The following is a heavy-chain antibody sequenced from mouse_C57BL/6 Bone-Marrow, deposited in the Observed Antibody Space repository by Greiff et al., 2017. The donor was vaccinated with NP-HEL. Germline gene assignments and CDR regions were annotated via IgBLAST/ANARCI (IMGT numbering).Heavy chain of an antibody. CDR1: GYTFTSYW. CDR3: TRGGRGYAMDY. J-gene: IGHJ4*01. CDR2: IDPSESET. V-gene: IGHV1-52*01. Sequence: QVQLKQPGAELVRPGSSVKLSCKASGYTFTSYWMHWVKQRPIQGLEWIGNIDPSESETHYNQKFKDKATLTVDKSSSTAYMQLSSLTSEDSAVYYCTRGGRGYAMDYWGQGTSVTVSS.